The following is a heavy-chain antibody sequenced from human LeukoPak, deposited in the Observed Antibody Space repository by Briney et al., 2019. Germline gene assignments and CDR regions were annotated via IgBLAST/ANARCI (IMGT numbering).Heavy chain of an antibody. CDR2: VHSSGGVI. CDR3: AGSSHQRNWFDP. D-gene: IGHD1-26*01. V-gene: IGHV1-46*01. CDR1: GSTFTSDY. J-gene: IGHJ5*02. Sequence: ASVKVSCKATGSTFTSDYMNWVRQAPGQGLEWMGIVHSSGGVIKYAQEFQDRLTVTRDTSTSTIYMELSSLRSEDTAVYYCAGSSHQRNWFDPWGQGTLVIVSS.